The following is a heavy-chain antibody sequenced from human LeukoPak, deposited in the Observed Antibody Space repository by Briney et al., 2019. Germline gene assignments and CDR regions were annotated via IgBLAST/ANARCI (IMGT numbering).Heavy chain of an antibody. V-gene: IGHV3-48*01. CDR2: ISSSSSTI. D-gene: IGHD5-18*01. CDR3: ARAPIRGYSYGYEVDY. Sequence: AGGSLRLSCAASGFTFSSYVMNWVRQAPGKGLEWVSYISSSSSTIYYADSVKGRFTISRDNAKNSLYLQMNSLRAEDTAVYYCARAPIRGYSYGYEVDYWGQGTLVTVSS. J-gene: IGHJ4*02. CDR1: GFTFSSYV.